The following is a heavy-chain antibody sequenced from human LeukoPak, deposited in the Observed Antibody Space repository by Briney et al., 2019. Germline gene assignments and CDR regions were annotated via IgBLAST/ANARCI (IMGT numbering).Heavy chain of an antibody. CDR3: ARQYCSGGSCYSSYFDY. CDR2: IYYSGST. J-gene: IGHJ4*02. V-gene: IGHV4-39*01. Sequence: PSETLSLTCTVSGGSISSSSYYWGWIRQPPGKGLEWIGRIYYSGSTYYNPSLKSRVTISVDTSKNQFSLKLSSVTAADTAVYYCARQYCSGGSCYSSYFDYWGQGTLVTVSS. D-gene: IGHD2-15*01. CDR1: GGSISSSSYY.